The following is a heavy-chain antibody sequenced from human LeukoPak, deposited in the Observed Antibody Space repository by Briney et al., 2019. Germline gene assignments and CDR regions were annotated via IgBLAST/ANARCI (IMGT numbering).Heavy chain of an antibody. Sequence: PGRSLRLSCAASGFTFSNDPMHWVRQAPGKGLDRVAVMSHDGSPKYYADSVKGRFTISRDNSKNTLYLQMDSVTTEDTAVYYCARGESVAMGSIDYWGQGTLVTVSS. CDR3: ARGESVAMGSIDY. J-gene: IGHJ4*02. CDR1: GFTFSNDP. D-gene: IGHD2-2*01. V-gene: IGHV3-30*01. CDR2: MSHDGSPK.